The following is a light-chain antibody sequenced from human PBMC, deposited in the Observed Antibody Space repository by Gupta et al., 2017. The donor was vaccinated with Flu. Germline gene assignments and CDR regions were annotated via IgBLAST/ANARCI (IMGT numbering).Light chain of an antibody. V-gene: IGLV1-44*01. CDR3: ATWHDSLNGWV. CDR2: NNH. CDR1: SSDIGSHS. J-gene: IGLJ3*02. Sequence: QSMLTQPPSASGAPGPRVTISCSGSSSDIGSHSVNWYHQLPGTAPKRLISNNHQRPSWVPDRFSGSKSGTSASLAISGLQSEDEADYFCATWHDSLNGWVFGGGTKLTVL.